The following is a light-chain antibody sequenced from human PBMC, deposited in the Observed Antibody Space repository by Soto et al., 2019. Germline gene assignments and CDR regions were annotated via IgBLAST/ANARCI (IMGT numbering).Light chain of an antibody. J-gene: IGKJ1*01. V-gene: IGKV3-11*01. CDR1: QSIRSN. CDR3: QQRSNWPPT. CDR2: DAS. Sequence: EIVMTQSPATLSVSPGDRATLSCRASQSIRSNLAWYQQRPGQAPRLLIYDASNRATGIPARFSGSGSGTDFTLTISSLEPEDFAVYYCQQRSNWPPTFGQGTKVDIK.